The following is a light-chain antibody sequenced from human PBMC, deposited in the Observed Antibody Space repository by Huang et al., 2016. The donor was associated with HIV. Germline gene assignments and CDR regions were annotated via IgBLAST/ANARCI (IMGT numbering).Light chain of an antibody. CDR2: WAS. CDR3: QQYYSTPLT. J-gene: IGKJ1*01. CDR1: QSVLYSSNNKNY. V-gene: IGKV4-1*01. Sequence: DIVMTQSPDSLAVSLGERATINCKSSQSVLYSSNNKNYLAWYQQKPGQPPKLVIYWASTRESGVPDRFSGGGSGTDFTLTISSLQAEDVAVYYCQQYYSTPLTFGQGTKVEIK.